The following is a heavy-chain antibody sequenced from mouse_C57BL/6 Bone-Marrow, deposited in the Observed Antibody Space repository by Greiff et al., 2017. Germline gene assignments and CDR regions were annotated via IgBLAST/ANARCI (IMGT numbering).Heavy chain of an antibody. CDR3: AGGSCYDSSYCAMDY. CDR2: IGPEGGDT. J-gene: IGHJ4*01. D-gene: IGHD1-1*01. V-gene: IGHV14-2*01. Sequence: EVQLQQSGAELVKPGASVKFSCTASGFTFKDYYMYWVKQRTDQGLEWIGRIGPEGGDTKYAPKFQGQDTITADTSANTDYLQLSSLRSEDTAVYYCAGGSCYDSSYCAMDYGGQGTAVTVSS. CDR1: GFTFKDYY.